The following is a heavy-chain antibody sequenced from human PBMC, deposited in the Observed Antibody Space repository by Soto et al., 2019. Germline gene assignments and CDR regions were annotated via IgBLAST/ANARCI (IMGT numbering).Heavy chain of an antibody. CDR2: ISGGGVNA. D-gene: IGHD1-1*01. CDR3: ARKPHWQYWYFDL. V-gene: IGHV3-20*01. J-gene: IGHJ2*01. Sequence: EVQLVESGGSVIRPGGSLRLSCAASGFAFQNHGMAWVRQVPGKGLEGVAGISGGGVNAGYAESVKGRFTISRDNGDISLYLEISNLGVDDTALYHCARKPHWQYWYFDLWGRGTLVTVSS. CDR1: GFAFQNHG.